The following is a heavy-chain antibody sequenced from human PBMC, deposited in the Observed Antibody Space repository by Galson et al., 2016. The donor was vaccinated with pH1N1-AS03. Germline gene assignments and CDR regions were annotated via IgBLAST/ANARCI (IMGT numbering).Heavy chain of an antibody. J-gene: IGHJ4*02. CDR1: GVSGVTFSDAW. V-gene: IGHV3-15*01. Sequence: SLRLSCAVSGVSGVTFSDAWMNWVRQAPGKGLEWVARFKSKLSGGTIDYAAPVKGRFIVSRDDSRNTVHLQMNGLKTEDTAVYYCSMATGRTDIDYWGLGTLVTVSS. CDR3: SMATGRTDIDY. D-gene: IGHD5-24*01. CDR2: FKSKLSGGTI.